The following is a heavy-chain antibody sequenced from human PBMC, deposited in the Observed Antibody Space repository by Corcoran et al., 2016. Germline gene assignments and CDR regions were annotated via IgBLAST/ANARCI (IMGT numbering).Heavy chain of an antibody. Sequence: QLQLQESGPGLVKPSETLSLTCTVSGGSISSSSYYWGWIRQPPGKGLEWIGTIYYSGSTSYNPSLKSRVTISVDMSKNQFSLNLNSVTAADTAVYYGARSRLVEYLLGSGWFDPWGQGTLVTVSS. V-gene: IGHV4-39*07. CDR2: IYYSGST. CDR1: GGSISSSSYY. J-gene: IGHJ5*02. CDR3: ARSRLVEYLLGSGWFDP. D-gene: IGHD3-10*02.